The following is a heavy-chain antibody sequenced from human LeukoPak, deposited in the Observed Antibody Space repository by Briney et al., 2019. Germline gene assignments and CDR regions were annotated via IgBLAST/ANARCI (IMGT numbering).Heavy chain of an antibody. J-gene: IGHJ5*02. V-gene: IGHV3-74*01. CDR2: IRGDGRTT. D-gene: IGHD6-13*01. CDR1: GFTFDSDY. CDR3: ARDIAPTGTVWFDP. Sequence: GGSLRLSCAASGFTFDSDYMYWVRQVPGKGPVWVARIRGDGRTTIYADFVKGRFTISRDNAKNTLYLQMNSLRVDDTAVYYCARDIAPTGTVWFDPWGQGTLVTVSS.